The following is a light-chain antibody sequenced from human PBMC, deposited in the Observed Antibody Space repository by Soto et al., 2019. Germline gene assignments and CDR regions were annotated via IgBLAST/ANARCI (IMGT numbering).Light chain of an antibody. V-gene: IGKV1-9*01. J-gene: IGKJ4*01. CDR1: QDISNY. CDR3: QQYYSYLLT. CDR2: AAS. Sequence: DIQLTQSPSFLSASVGDRVTITCQASQDISNYLNWYQQKPGKAPKLLIYAASTLQSGVPSRFSGSGSGTDFTLTISCLQSEDFATYYCQQYYSYLLTFGGGTKVDIK.